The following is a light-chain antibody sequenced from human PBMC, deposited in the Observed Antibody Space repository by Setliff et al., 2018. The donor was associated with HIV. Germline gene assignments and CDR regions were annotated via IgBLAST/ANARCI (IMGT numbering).Light chain of an antibody. J-gene: IGLJ1*01. CDR2: DVT. CDR1: SSDVGGYDY. CDR3: CSYAASQTSYV. V-gene: IGLV2-11*01. Sequence: LTQPRSVSGSPGQSVTISCTGTSSDVGGYDYVSWFQQPPGKAPLLIIYDVTKRPSGVPDRFSGSRSGNTASLTISGLQADDEASYYCCSYAASQTSYVFGTGTKVTVL.